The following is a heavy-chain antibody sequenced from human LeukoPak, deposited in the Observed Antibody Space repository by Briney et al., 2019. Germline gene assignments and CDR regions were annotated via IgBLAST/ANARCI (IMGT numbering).Heavy chain of an antibody. CDR3: ARAYYYDSSGYYYDY. V-gene: IGHV3-64*01. J-gene: IGHJ4*02. Sequence: GGSLRLSCAASGFTFSSYSMNWVRQAPGKGLEYVSAISSNGGSTYYANSVKGRFTISRDNSKNTLYLQMGSLRAEDMAVYYCARAYYYDSSGYYYDYWGQGTLVTVSS. CDR1: GFTFSSYS. D-gene: IGHD3-22*01. CDR2: ISSNGGST.